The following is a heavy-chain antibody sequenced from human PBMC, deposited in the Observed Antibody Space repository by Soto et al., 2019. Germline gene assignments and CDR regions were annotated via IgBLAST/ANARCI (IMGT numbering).Heavy chain of an antibody. V-gene: IGHV4-59*01. Sequence: SETLSLTCAVYGGSFTDYYWSWIRQPPGKGLEWIGYIYYSGSTNYNPSLKSRVTISVDTSKNQFSLKLSSVTAADTAVYYCARVWGGAFDIWGQGTMVTVSS. CDR1: GGSFTDYY. CDR2: IYYSGST. CDR3: ARVWGGAFDI. J-gene: IGHJ3*02. D-gene: IGHD3-10*01.